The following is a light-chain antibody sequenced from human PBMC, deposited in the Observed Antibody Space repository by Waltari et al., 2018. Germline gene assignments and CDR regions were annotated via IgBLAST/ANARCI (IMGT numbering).Light chain of an antibody. J-gene: IGLJ3*02. CDR3: SLYTSSSTWV. V-gene: IGLV2-18*01. Sequence: QSALTQPPSVSGSPGQSVTISCTGTSSDVGSYNRVPWYQQPPGTAPKLMTYEVSNRPSGVPDRFSGSKSGNPASLTISGLQAEDEADYYCSLYTSSSTWVFGGGTKLTVL. CDR2: EVS. CDR1: SSDVGSYNR.